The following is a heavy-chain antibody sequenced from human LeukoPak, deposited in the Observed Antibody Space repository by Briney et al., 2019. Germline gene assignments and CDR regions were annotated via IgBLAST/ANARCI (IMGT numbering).Heavy chain of an antibody. J-gene: IGHJ4*02. Sequence: TGGSLRLSCAASGFTFSSYSMNWVRQAPGKGLEWVSSISSSSSYIYYADSVKGRFTISRDKAKNSLYLQMNSLRAEDTAIYYCAREGMVATFDYWGQGTLVTVSS. D-gene: IGHD5-12*01. CDR2: ISSSSSYI. CDR3: AREGMVATFDY. V-gene: IGHV3-21*01. CDR1: GFTFSSYS.